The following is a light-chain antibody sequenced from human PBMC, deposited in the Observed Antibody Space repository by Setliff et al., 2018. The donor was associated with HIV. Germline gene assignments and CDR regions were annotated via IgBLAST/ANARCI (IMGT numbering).Light chain of an antibody. J-gene: IGLJ2*01. CDR1: LTDIGNYES. V-gene: IGLV2-23*02. CDR3: CSYVNGDTWI. Sequence: QSALTQPASVSGSPGQSINISCSGSLTDIGNYESISWYQQHPGEVPKRLIYDVSKRPSGISSRFSGSKSGNTASLTISGLQAEDEADYYCCSYVNGDTWIFGGGTKVTVL. CDR2: DVS.